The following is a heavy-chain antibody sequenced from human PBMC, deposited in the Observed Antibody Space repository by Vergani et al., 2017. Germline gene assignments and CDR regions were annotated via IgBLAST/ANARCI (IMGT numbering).Heavy chain of an antibody. CDR3: ARDPSASRGYSGPYYFNY. V-gene: IGHV1-69*13. CDR1: GGTFSSYA. Sequence: QVQLVQSGAEVKKPGSSVKVSCKASGGTFSSYAISWVRQAPGQGLEWMGRIIPIFGTANYAQKFQGRVTITADESTSTAYMELSSLRPEDTAVYYCARDPSASRGYSGPYYFNYWGQGTLVTDSS. J-gene: IGHJ4*02. D-gene: IGHD5-12*01. CDR2: IIPIFGTA.